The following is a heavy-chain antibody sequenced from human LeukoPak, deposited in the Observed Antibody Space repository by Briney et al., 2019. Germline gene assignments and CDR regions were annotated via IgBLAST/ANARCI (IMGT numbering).Heavy chain of an antibody. CDR2: ISAYNGNT. Sequence: GASVKVSCKASGYTFTSYGISWVRQAPGQGLEWMGWISAYNGNTNYAQKLQGRVTMTTDTSTSTAYMELRSLRSDDTAVYYCASGRTDIVVVPATLRNYYFDYWGQGTLVTVSS. CDR1: GYTFTSYG. V-gene: IGHV1-18*01. J-gene: IGHJ4*02. CDR3: ASGRTDIVVVPATLRNYYFDY. D-gene: IGHD2-2*01.